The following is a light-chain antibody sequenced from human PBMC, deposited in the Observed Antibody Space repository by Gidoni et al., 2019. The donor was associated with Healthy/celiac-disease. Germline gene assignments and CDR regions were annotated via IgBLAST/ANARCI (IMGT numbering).Light chain of an antibody. CDR1: QVISSY. CDR2: AAS. CDR3: QQLNSYPIT. Sequence: DIQLTRSPSFLSASVGDRVTITCRASQVISSYLAWYQQKPGKAPKLLIYAASTLQSGVPSRFSGSGSGTEFTLTSSSLQPEDFATYYCQQLNSYPITFGQGTRLEIK. V-gene: IGKV1-9*01. J-gene: IGKJ5*01.